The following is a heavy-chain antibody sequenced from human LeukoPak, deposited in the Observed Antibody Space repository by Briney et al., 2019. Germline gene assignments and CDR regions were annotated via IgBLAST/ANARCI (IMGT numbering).Heavy chain of an antibody. V-gene: IGHV4-59*12. CDR2: IYYSGIT. CDR3: ARMRYYDFWSGLPFDY. CDR1: GGSISNYY. J-gene: IGHJ4*02. D-gene: IGHD3-3*01. Sequence: PSETLSLTCTVSGGSISNYYWNFIRQPPGKGLEWIGYIYYSGITNYNPSLKSRVTISVDTSKNQFSLKLSSVTAADTAVYYCARMRYYDFWSGLPFDYWGQGTLVTVSS.